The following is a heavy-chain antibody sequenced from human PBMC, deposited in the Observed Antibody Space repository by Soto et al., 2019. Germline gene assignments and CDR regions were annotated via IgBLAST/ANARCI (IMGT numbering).Heavy chain of an antibody. V-gene: IGHV4-4*07. CDR3: ARGQRFSDWFDP. CDR2: IYSSGST. D-gene: IGHD3-3*01. CDR1: GGAISTYY. J-gene: IGHJ5*02. Sequence: PSETLSLTCTVSGGAISTYYWTWIRQTAGKGLEWIGRIYSSGSTKYNPALQSRVTMSLDTSNNQFSLRLTSVTAADTAVYYCARGQRFSDWFDPWGQATLVTVSS.